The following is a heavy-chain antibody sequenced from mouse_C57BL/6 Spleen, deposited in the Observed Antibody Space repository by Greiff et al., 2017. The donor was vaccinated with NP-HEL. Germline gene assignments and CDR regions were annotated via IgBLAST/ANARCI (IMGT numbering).Heavy chain of an antibody. CDR1: GYTFTDYY. Sequence: EVQLQQSGPVLVKPGASVKMSCKASGYTFTDYYMNWVKQSHGKSLEWIGVINPYNGGTSYNQKFKGKATLTVDKSSSTAYMELNSLTSEDSAVYYCASSYSYYAMDYWGQGTSVTVSS. CDR2: INPYNGGT. D-gene: IGHD2-12*01. V-gene: IGHV1-19*01. CDR3: ASSYSYYAMDY. J-gene: IGHJ4*01.